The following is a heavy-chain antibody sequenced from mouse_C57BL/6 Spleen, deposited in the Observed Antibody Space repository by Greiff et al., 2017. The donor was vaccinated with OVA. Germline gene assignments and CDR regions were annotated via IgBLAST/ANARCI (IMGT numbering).Heavy chain of an antibody. V-gene: IGHV5-4*01. Sequence: EVHLVESGGGLVKPGGSLKLSCAASGFTFSSYAMSWVRQTPEKRLEWVATISDGGSYTYYPDNVKGRFPISRDNAKNNLYRQMSQLKSEDTDRDYCARDGEAYSNYGYCDVWGTGTTVTVSA. D-gene: IGHD2-5*01. CDR1: GFTFSSYA. CDR2: ISDGGSYT. J-gene: IGHJ1*03. CDR3: ARDGEAYSNYGYCDV.